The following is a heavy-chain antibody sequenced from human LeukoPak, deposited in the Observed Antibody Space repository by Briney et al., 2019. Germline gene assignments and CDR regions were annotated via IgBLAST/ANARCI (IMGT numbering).Heavy chain of an antibody. CDR3: ARHHEDYITIFY. CDR1: GGSIRRHD. D-gene: IGHD3-3*01. CDR2: IYDSGRT. Sequence: SETLSLTCTVSGGSIRRHDSSGIRQPPGKGLECIGYIYDSGRTNYNPSLKSRVIMSVDTSKNQFSLKLTSVTAADTAVYYCARHHEDYITIFYWGRGTLVTVSS. V-gene: IGHV4-59*08. J-gene: IGHJ4*02.